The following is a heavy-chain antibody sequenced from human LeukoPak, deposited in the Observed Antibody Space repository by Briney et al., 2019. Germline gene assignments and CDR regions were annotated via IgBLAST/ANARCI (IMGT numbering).Heavy chain of an antibody. CDR1: AYTFTSYD. Sequence: ASVKVSCKAYAYTFTSYDINWVRQATGQGLEWMGWMSPNSDYTGYAQKFQGRVTMTRNTSISTAYMELSSLRSDDTAMYFCARGVAAGYDYWGQGTLVTVSS. V-gene: IGHV1-8*01. D-gene: IGHD6-13*01. CDR3: ARGVAAGYDY. CDR2: MSPNSDYT. J-gene: IGHJ4*02.